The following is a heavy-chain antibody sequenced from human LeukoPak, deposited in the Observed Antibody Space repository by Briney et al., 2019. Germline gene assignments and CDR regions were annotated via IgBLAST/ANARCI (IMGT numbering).Heavy chain of an antibody. CDR1: GYTFTGYY. D-gene: IGHD6-6*01. CDR3: ARDRGSSSSWVFYYYYYMDV. CDR2: INPNSGGT. V-gene: IGHV1-2*02. J-gene: IGHJ6*03. Sequence: ASVKVSCKASGYTFTGYYMHWVRQAPGQGLEWMGWINPNSGGTNYAQKFQGRVTMTRDTSISTAYMELSRLRSDDTAVYYCARDRGSSSSWVFYYYYYMDVWGKGTTVTVSS.